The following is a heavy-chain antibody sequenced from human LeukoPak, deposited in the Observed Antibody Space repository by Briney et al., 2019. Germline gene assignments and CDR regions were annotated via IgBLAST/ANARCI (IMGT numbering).Heavy chain of an antibody. V-gene: IGHV3-30-3*01. CDR2: ISYDGSNK. CDR1: GFTFSTYW. J-gene: IGHJ6*02. CDR3: ARGEGRFPYYYYYYGMDV. Sequence: GGSLRLSCAASGFTFSTYWMSWVRQAPGKGLEWVAVISYDGSNKYYADSVKGRFTISRDNSKNTLYLQMNSLRAEDTAVYYCARGEGRFPYYYYYYGMDVWGQGTTVTVSS. D-gene: IGHD3-10*01.